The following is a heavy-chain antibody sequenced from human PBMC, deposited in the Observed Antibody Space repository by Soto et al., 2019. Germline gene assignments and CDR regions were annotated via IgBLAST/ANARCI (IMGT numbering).Heavy chain of an antibody. J-gene: IGHJ4*02. D-gene: IGHD5-12*01. Sequence: ASVEVSCKASGYTFTSYDINWVRQATGQGFEWMGWMNPNIGNTAFAKKFQGRVTMTEDTFTDTAYMELSSLRSEDTALYYCAIVEMATIDRYYFDYWGQGTLVTVSS. V-gene: IGHV1-8*01. CDR3: AIVEMATIDRYYFDY. CDR2: MNPNIGNT. CDR1: GYTFTSYD.